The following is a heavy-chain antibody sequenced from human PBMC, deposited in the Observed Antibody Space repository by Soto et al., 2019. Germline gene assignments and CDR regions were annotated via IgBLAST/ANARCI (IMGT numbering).Heavy chain of an antibody. CDR1: GFTFSDYY. J-gene: IGHJ4*02. V-gene: IGHV3-11*01. D-gene: IGHD3-22*01. Sequence: PGGSLRLSCAASGFTFSDYYMSWIRQAPGKGLGWVSYIGSSDNIIYYADSVKGRFTISRDNAKNSLYLQMNSLRAEDTAVYYCARDLGYYESSGYFDYWGQGTLVTVSS. CDR2: IGSSDNII. CDR3: ARDLGYYESSGYFDY.